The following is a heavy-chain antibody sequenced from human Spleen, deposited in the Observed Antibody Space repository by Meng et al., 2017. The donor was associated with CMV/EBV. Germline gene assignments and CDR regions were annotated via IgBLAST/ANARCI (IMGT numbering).Heavy chain of an antibody. V-gene: IGHV1-18*01. J-gene: IGHJ2*01. CDR3: ARVLYYDFWSGYPSFDL. D-gene: IGHD3-3*01. CDR1: GYTFTSYG. Sequence: QVQLVESGAEVKKPGASVKVSCKASGYTFTSYGISWVRQAPGQGLEWMGWISAYNGNTNYAQKLQGRVTMTTDTSTSTAYMELRSLRSDDTAVYYCARVLYYDFWSGYPSFDLWGRGTLVTVSS. CDR2: ISAYNGNT.